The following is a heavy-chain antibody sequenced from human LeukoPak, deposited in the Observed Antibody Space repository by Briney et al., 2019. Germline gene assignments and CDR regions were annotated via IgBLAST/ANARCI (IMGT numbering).Heavy chain of an antibody. CDR2: IYYSGST. D-gene: IGHD3-22*01. CDR3: ARPSQYYYDSSGYYFDY. CDR1: GGSISSSSYY. Sequence: SETLSLTCTVSGGSISSSSYYWGWIRQPPGKGLEWIGSIYYSGSTYYNPSLKSRVTISVDTSKNQFSLKLSSVTAADTAVYYCARPSQYYYDSSGYYFDYWGQGTLVTVSS. J-gene: IGHJ4*02. V-gene: IGHV4-39*01.